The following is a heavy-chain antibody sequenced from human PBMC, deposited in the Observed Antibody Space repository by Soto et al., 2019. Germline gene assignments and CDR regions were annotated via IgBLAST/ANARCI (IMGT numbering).Heavy chain of an antibody. Sequence: PGESLKISCKGSGYRFASYWIGWVRQMPGKGLEWMGIIYPGDSATRYSPSFQGQVTISVDKSISTAYLQWSSLKASDTAIYYCARTFLVGVANTGDASGIWGQGTMVTVSS. V-gene: IGHV5-51*01. CDR1: GYRFASYW. CDR3: ARTFLVGVANTGDASGI. CDR2: IYPGDSAT. D-gene: IGHD3-10*01. J-gene: IGHJ3*02.